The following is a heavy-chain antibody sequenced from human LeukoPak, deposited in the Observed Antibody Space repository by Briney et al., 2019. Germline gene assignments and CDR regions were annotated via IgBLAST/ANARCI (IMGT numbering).Heavy chain of an antibody. D-gene: IGHD4-17*01. CDR1: GFTFSSHW. CDR2: IYYSGST. CDR3: ARERPYGGFDY. Sequence: GSLRLSCAASGFTFSSHWMTWIRQPPGKGLEWIGYIYYSGSTNYNPSLKSRVTISVDTSKNQFSLKPSSVTAADTAVYYCARERPYGGFDYWGQGTLVTVSS. V-gene: IGHV4-59*11. J-gene: IGHJ4*02.